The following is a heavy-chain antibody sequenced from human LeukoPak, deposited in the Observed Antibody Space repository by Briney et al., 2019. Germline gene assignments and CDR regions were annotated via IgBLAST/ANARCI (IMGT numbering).Heavy chain of an antibody. D-gene: IGHD6-13*01. CDR1: GFTFSSYG. J-gene: IGHJ4*02. Sequence: GGSLRLSCAASGFTFSSYGMHWVRQAPGKGLEWVAVISYDGSNKYYADSLKGRFTISRDNSTNTLYLQMNSLRAEDTAVYYCAKERQQLVLGDYFDYWGQGTLVTVSS. V-gene: IGHV3-30*18. CDR3: AKERQQLVLGDYFDY. CDR2: ISYDGSNK.